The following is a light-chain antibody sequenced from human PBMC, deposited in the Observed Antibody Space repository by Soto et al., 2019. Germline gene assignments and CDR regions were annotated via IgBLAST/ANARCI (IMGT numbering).Light chain of an antibody. CDR2: DNY. V-gene: IGLV1-51*01. J-gene: IGLJ2*01. CDR3: GTWDSSLRGV. CDR1: SSNIGNND. Sequence: QSVLTQPPSVSAAPGQKVTISCSGSSSNIGNNDVSWYQQFPGTAPKLLIYDNYKRPSGIPDRFSGSKSGTSATLGISGLQTWDEADYYCGTWDSSLRGVFGGGTTLTVL.